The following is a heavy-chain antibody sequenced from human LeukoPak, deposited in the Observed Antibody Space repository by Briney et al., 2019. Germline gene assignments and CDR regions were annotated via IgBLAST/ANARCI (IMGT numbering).Heavy chain of an antibody. Sequence: GGSLRLSCAASGFTFSSYSMNWVRQAPGKGLEWVSSISSSSSYIYYADSVKGRFTISRDNFKNTLYLQMNSLRADDTAVYYCAKDLYDYVWGSYRSPPAYWGQGTLVTVST. CDR2: ISSSSSYI. D-gene: IGHD3-16*02. V-gene: IGHV3-21*01. J-gene: IGHJ4*02. CDR3: AKDLYDYVWGSYRSPPAY. CDR1: GFTFSSYS.